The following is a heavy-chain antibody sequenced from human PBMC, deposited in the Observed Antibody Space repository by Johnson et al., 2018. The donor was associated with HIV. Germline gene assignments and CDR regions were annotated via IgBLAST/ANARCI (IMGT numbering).Heavy chain of an antibody. CDR1: GFTFSSNY. V-gene: IGHV3-53*01. CDR3: ARDLRYSGYEYAFDI. J-gene: IGHJ3*02. CDR2: IYNDGNT. D-gene: IGHD5-12*01. Sequence: VQLVESGGGLVQPGGSLRLSCAASGFTFSSNYMSWVRQAPGKGLEWVSVIYNDGNTYYADSVKGRFTISRDNSKNTLYLQMNSLRAEDTAVYYCARDLRYSGYEYAFDIWGQGTMVTVSS.